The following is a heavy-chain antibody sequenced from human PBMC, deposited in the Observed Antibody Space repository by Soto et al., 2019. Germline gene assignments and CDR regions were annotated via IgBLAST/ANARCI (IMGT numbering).Heavy chain of an antibody. CDR2: IYWDDDK. Sequence: QITLKESGPTLVQPTQTLTLTCTFSGFSLSSSRVAVGWIRKPPGKALEWLALIYWDDDKRYSPSLQSRLTSAKVTAKNQVNLTTTNIDPADTATYYYAHQARLYTTMITRNYFDYWGQGILDTVSS. D-gene: IGHD5-18*01. J-gene: IGHJ4*02. CDR1: GFSLSSSRVA. CDR3: AHQARLYTTMITRNYFDY. V-gene: IGHV2-5*02.